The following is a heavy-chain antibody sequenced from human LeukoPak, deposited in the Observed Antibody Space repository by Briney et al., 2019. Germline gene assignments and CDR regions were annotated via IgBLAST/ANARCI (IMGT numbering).Heavy chain of an antibody. V-gene: IGHV3-23*01. D-gene: IGHD3-22*01. CDR1: RFTFSSYS. Sequence: GGSLRLSCAASRFTFSSYSMSWVRQAPGKGLEWVSTISGGGYTTYYADSLKGRFTISRDDAKNSLYLQMNSLRAEDTAVYYCASNFDYDSSTFYYWGQGTLVTVSS. J-gene: IGHJ4*02. CDR3: ASNFDYDSSTFYY. CDR2: ISGGGYTT.